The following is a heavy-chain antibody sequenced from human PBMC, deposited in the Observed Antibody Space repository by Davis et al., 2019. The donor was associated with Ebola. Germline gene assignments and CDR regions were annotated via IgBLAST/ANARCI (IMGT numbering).Heavy chain of an antibody. J-gene: IGHJ4*02. CDR2: MFYNGDT. Sequence: GSLTLSCSVSGGSIHSFLWTWIRQPPGKGLEWVGCMFYNGDTKYNPALESRVTISVDTSKNQFSLRLSSVTAADTAMYYCVKDDVTAGRFNYWGQGSLVTVSS. CDR3: VKDDVTAGRFNY. D-gene: IGHD1-20*01. V-gene: IGHV4-59*08. CDR1: GGSIHSFL.